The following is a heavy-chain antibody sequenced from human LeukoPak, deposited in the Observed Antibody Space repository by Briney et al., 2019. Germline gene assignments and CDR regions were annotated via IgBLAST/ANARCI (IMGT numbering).Heavy chain of an antibody. CDR3: ARDCSGGSCYP. CDR2: ISSDGSSK. D-gene: IGHD2-15*01. V-gene: IGHV3-33*05. J-gene: IGHJ5*02. Sequence: PGGSLRLSCAASGFTFSSYGMHWVRQAPGKGLEWVAVISSDGSSKYYIDSVKGRFTISRDNSKDTLFLQMNSLRAEDTAVYYCARDCSGGSCYPWGQGTLVTVSS. CDR1: GFTFSSYG.